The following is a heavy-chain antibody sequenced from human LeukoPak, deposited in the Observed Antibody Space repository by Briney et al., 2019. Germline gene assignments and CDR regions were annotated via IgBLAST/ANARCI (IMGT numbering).Heavy chain of an antibody. V-gene: IGHV3-15*01. CDR1: GFTFRNAW. D-gene: IGHD6-13*01. CDR2: IKSETDGGAT. J-gene: IGHJ4*02. CDR3: TTWQSSIWY. Sequence: GGSLRLSCAASGFTFRNAWMSWVRQAPGKGLEWVGRIKSETDGGATDYAAPVKDRFTISRDDSKNTLYLQMNSLKTEDTAVYYCTTWQSSIWYWGQGTLVTVSS.